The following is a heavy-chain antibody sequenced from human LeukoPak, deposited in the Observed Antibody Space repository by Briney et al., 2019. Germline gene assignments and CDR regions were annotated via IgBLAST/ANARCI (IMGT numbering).Heavy chain of an antibody. J-gene: IGHJ4*03. D-gene: IGHD3-3*01. CDR1: GYTFTTYH. CDR3: AGSTDLFYFDY. CDR2: INPRGGST. V-gene: IGHV1-46*01. Sequence: ASVKVSCKASGYTFTTYHIHWVRQAPGQGLEWMGIINPRGGSTYYAQKFQGRVTMTRDTSTSTLYMELSSLRSEDTAVYYCAGSTDLFYFDYWGQGTMVTVSS.